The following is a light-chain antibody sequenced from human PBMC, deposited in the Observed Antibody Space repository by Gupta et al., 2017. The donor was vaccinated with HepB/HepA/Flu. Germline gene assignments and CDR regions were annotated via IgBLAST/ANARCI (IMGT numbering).Light chain of an antibody. Sequence: DIVLTQSPGTLSLSPGERVTLSCRASQSVSSSYLAWYQQKPGQAPRLLISGASTRATGIPDRFRGSGSGTDFTLTISRLEPEDCAVYYCQQYGSSFGTCGQGTKVEIK. CDR3: QQYGSSFGT. CDR1: QSVSSSY. V-gene: IGKV3-20*01. CDR2: GAS. J-gene: IGKJ1*01.